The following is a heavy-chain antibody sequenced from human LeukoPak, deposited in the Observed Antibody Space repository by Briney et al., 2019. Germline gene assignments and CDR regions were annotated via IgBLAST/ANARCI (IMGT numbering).Heavy chain of an antibody. CDR2: INPSGGST. CDR1: GYTFTSYY. D-gene: IGHD3-10*01. CDR3: ARKLHYYGSGSALDN. J-gene: IGHJ4*02. Sequence: ASVTVSCKASGYTFTSYYMHWVRQAPGQGLEWMGIINPSGGSTSYAQKFQGRVTMTRDTSTSTVYMELSSLRSEDTAVYYCARKLHYYGSGSALDNWGQGTLVTVSS. V-gene: IGHV1-46*01.